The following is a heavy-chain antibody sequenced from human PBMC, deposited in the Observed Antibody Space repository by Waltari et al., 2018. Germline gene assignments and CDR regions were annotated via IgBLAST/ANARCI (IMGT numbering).Heavy chain of an antibody. CDR1: GGTFSSYT. CDR3: ARGQYYYDSSGYASPYY. J-gene: IGHJ4*02. CDR2: IIPSLGIA. Sequence: QVQLVQSGAEVKKPGSSVKVSCKASGGTFSSYTISWVRQAPGQGLEWMGRIIPSLGIANYAQKFQGRVTITADKSTSTAYMELSSLRSEDTAVYYCARGQYYYDSSGYASPYYWGQGTLVTVSS. V-gene: IGHV1-69*02. D-gene: IGHD3-22*01.